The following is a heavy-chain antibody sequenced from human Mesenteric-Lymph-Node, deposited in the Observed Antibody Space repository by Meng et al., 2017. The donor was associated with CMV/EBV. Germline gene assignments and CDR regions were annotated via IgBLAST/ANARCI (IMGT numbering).Heavy chain of an antibody. Sequence: VHVGGVGGGLVQPGGSLGLSCAASGFNVRDKYMSWVRQAPGKGLEWVCIIYRGDNTYYIDSVKDRFTVSRDNSKNTMYLQMNSLRVEDTAVYYCTGDSVSNPNLDYWGQGTLVTVSS. V-gene: IGHV3-66*01. CDR2: IYRGDNT. CDR1: GFNVRDKY. CDR3: TGDSVSNPNLDY. D-gene: IGHD3-10*01. J-gene: IGHJ4*02.